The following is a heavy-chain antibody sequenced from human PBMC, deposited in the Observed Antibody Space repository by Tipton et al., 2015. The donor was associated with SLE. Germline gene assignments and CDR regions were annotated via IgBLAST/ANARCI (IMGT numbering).Heavy chain of an antibody. CDR1: GGSFSGYY. CDR2: IYYSGST. Sequence: TLSLTCTVYGGSFSGYYWSWIRQPPGKGLEWIGYIYYSGSTNYNPSLKSRVTISVDTSKNQFSLKLSSVTAADTAVYYCARDERGSYSYNWFDPWGQGTLVTVSS. J-gene: IGHJ5*02. CDR3: ARDERGSYSYNWFDP. V-gene: IGHV4-59*01. D-gene: IGHD1-26*01.